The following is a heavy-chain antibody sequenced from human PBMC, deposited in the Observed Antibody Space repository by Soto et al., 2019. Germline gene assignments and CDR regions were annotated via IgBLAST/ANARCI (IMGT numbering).Heavy chain of an antibody. CDR3: AREGDYDILTGYYLVGLFDY. J-gene: IGHJ4*02. Sequence: SETLSLTCTVSGGSISSYYWSWIRQPPGKGLEWIGYIYYSGSTNYNPSLKSRVTISVDTSKNQFSLKLSSVTAADTAVYYCAREGDYDILTGYYLVGLFDYWGQGTLVTVS. CDR2: IYYSGST. V-gene: IGHV4-59*01. D-gene: IGHD3-9*01. CDR1: GGSISSYY.